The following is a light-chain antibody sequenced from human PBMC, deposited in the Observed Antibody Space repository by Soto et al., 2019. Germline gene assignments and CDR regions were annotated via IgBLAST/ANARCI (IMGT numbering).Light chain of an antibody. CDR3: LSNNTRRIYV. V-gene: IGLV2-14*03. CDR1: NSDIGAYDY. Sequence: QSVLTQPASVSGSPGQSITISCSGTNSDIGAYDYVSWYQQHPGKPPKLIIYNVNNRPSGVSFRFSGSKSANTASLTISGLQTEDEAAYYCLSNNTRRIYVFGPGTKVTVL. J-gene: IGLJ1*01. CDR2: NVN.